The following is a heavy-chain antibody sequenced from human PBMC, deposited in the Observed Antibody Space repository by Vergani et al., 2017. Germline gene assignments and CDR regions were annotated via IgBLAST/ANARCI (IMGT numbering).Heavy chain of an antibody. D-gene: IGHD6-19*01. V-gene: IGHV3-30-3*01. CDR2: ISYDGSNK. Sequence: QVQLVESGGGVVQPGRSLRLSCAASGFTFSSYAMHWVRQAPGKGLEWVAVISYDGSNKYYADFVKGRFTISRDNSKNKLYLQMNSLRAENTAVYYCASDSSGWYAAPEYYFQHWGQGTLVTVSS. J-gene: IGHJ1*01. CDR1: GFTFSSYA. CDR3: ASDSSGWYAAPEYYFQH.